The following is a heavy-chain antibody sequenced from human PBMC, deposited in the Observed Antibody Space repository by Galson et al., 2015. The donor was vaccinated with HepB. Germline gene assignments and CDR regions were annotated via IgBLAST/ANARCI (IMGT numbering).Heavy chain of an antibody. V-gene: IGHV1-3*01. CDR2: INAGNGNT. Sequence: SVKVSCKASGYTFTRYAMHWVRQAPGQRLEWMRWINAGNGNTKYSQKFQGRVTITRDTSASTAYMELSSLRSEDTAVYYCARDADGNYFDYWGQGTLVTVSS. D-gene: IGHD1-1*01. J-gene: IGHJ4*02. CDR3: ARDADGNYFDY. CDR1: GYTFTRYA.